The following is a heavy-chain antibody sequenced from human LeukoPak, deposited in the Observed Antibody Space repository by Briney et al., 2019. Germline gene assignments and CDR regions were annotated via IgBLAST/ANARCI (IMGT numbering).Heavy chain of an antibody. CDR2: IYYSGYT. V-gene: IGHV4-59*01. J-gene: IGHJ6*03. D-gene: IGHD3-10*01. CDR3: ARTTMVRGTYYMDV. CDR1: GGSISNYY. Sequence: PSETLSLTCTVSGGSISNYYWSWIRQPPGKGLEWIGYIYYSGYTNYNPSLKSRVTISVDTSKNQFSLKLSSVTAADTAVYYCARTTMVRGTYYMDVWGKETTVTISS.